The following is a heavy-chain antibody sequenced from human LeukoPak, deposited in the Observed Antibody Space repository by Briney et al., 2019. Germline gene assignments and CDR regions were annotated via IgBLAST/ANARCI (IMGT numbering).Heavy chain of an antibody. V-gene: IGHV3-21*01. CDR1: GFTFSGYS. Sequence: GGSLRLPCAASGFTFSGYSMNWVRQAPGKGLEWVSSISSSSSYIYYADSVKGRFTISRDNAKNSLYLQMNSLRAEDTAVYYCATITKSDYWGQGTLVTVSS. CDR3: ATITKSDY. CDR2: ISSSSSYI. D-gene: IGHD1-1*01. J-gene: IGHJ4*02.